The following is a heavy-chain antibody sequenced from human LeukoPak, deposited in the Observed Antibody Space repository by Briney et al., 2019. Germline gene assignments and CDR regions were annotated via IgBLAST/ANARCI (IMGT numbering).Heavy chain of an antibody. Sequence: GGSLRLSCAASGFTFSSYAIHWVRQAPGKGLEWVAVISYDGTNKHYAGSVKGRFTLSRDDSNNTLFLQMNSLRVEDTAVYYCAKGGTGSSYSPLNYCGQGTLVTVSS. CDR2: ISYDGTNK. CDR1: GFTFSSYA. CDR3: AKGGTGSSYSPLNY. V-gene: IGHV3-30-3*01. D-gene: IGHD2-15*01. J-gene: IGHJ4*02.